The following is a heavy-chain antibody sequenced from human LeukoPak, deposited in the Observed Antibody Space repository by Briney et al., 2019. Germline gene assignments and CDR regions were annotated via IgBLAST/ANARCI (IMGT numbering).Heavy chain of an antibody. CDR3: STLTSRGLSDS. J-gene: IGHJ4*02. CDR1: GFTFTNAW. Sequence: GGSLRLSCAASGFTFTNAWMNWVRQAPGKGLEWVGRIKSKADGETIDYAAPVKGRFTFSRDDSKNMLYLQMNSLKSEDTAVYYCSTLTSRGLSDSWGQGTLVPVSS. D-gene: IGHD1-20*01. CDR2: IKSKADGETI. V-gene: IGHV3-15*07.